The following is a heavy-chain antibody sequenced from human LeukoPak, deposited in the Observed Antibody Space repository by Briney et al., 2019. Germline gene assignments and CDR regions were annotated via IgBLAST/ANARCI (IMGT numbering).Heavy chain of an antibody. Sequence: ASVKVSCEASGYTFTSDYMHCVRQAPGQGLEWMGIINPSGGSTSYAQKLQGRVTMTRDTSTSTVYMELSSLRSEDTAVYYCVRVKAAAGTSDPWGKGTLVTVSS. J-gene: IGHJ5*02. CDR1: GYTFTSDY. CDR3: VRVKAAAGTSDP. V-gene: IGHV1-46*01. CDR2: INPSGGST. D-gene: IGHD6-13*01.